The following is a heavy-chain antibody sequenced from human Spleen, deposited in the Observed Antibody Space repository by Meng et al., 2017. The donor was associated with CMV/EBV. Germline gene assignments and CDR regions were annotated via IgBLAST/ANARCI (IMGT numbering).Heavy chain of an antibody. CDR1: GGSISSYY. V-gene: IGHV4-59*08. CDR2: IYYSGST. CDR3: ARTYYYGSRSSRRETGFDS. Sequence: GSLRLSCTVSGGSISSYYWSWIRQPPGKGLDWIGYIYYSGSTNYNPSLKSRVTISVDTSKNQFFLKVNSVTAADTAMYYCARTYYYGSRSSRRETGFDSWGRGTLVTVSS. J-gene: IGHJ4*02. D-gene: IGHD3-10*01.